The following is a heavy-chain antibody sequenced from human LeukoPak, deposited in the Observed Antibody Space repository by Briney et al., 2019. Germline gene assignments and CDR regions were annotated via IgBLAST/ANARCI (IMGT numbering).Heavy chain of an antibody. CDR3: ARDHKAAAGRDFDY. J-gene: IGHJ4*02. Sequence: GGSLRLSCAASGFTVSINYMTWVRQAPGKGLEWVSVIYSDGTTYYADSVKGRFTITRDNSKNTLYLQMNSLRAENTAVYYCARDHKAAAGRDFDYWGQGTLVTVSS. CDR1: GFTVSINY. V-gene: IGHV3-53*01. D-gene: IGHD6-13*01. CDR2: IYSDGTT.